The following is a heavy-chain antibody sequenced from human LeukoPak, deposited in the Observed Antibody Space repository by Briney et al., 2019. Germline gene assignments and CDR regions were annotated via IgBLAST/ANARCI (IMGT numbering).Heavy chain of an antibody. Sequence: PGRSLRLSCAASGFTFSSYAMHWVRQAPGKGLEWVAVISYDGSNKYYADSVKGRFTISRDNSKNTLYLQMNSLRAEDTAVYYCAMSSYSSSPQNFDYWGQGTLVTVSS. J-gene: IGHJ4*02. D-gene: IGHD6-13*01. CDR2: ISYDGSNK. CDR3: AMSSYSSSPQNFDY. V-gene: IGHV3-30*04. CDR1: GFTFSSYA.